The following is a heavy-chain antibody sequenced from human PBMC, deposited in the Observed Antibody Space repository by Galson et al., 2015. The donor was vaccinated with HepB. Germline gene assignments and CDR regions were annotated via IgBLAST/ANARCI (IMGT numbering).Heavy chain of an antibody. CDR3: ATVKYSGYERYYFDY. V-gene: IGHV1-24*01. J-gene: IGHJ4*02. CDR2: FDPEDGET. D-gene: IGHD5-12*01. CDR1: GYTLTELS. Sequence: SVKVSCKVSGYTLTELSMHWVRQAPGKGLEWMGGFDPEDGETIYAQKFQGRVTMTEDTSTDTAYMELSSLRSEDTAVYYCATVKYSGYERYYFDYWGQGTLVTVSS.